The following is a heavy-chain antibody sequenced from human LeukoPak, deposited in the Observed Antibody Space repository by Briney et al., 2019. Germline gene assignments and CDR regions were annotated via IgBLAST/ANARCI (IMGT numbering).Heavy chain of an antibody. CDR3: ASGDILTGYYFDY. D-gene: IGHD3-9*01. J-gene: IGHJ4*02. Sequence: ASVKVSCKASGYTFTGYYMHWVRQAPGQGLGWMGWINPNSGGTNYAQKFQGRVTMTRDTSISTAYMELSRLRSDDTAVYYCASGDILTGYYFDYWGQGTLVTVSS. CDR2: INPNSGGT. V-gene: IGHV1-2*02. CDR1: GYTFTGYY.